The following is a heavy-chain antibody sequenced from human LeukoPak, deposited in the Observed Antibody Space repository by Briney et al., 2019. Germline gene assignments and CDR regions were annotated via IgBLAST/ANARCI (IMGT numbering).Heavy chain of an antibody. CDR2: ISGGGVTT. D-gene: IGHD3-10*01. CDR1: GFTSIAYA. J-gene: IGHJ4*02. Sequence: GGSLRLSCVGSGFTSIAYALTWARQAPGKGLEWVSGISGGGVTTYYADSVKGRFTISRDSSTNTLYLQMNSLSPEDTAVYHCARVSGRYGPFDYWGQGTLVTVSS. V-gene: IGHV3-23*01. CDR3: ARVSGRYGPFDY.